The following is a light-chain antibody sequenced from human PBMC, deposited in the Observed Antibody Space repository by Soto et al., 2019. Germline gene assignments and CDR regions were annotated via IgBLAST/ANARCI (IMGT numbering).Light chain of an antibody. CDR2: GAS. CDR3: QQYDNWPRT. J-gene: IGKJ1*01. Sequence: EIVMTQSPATLSASPGERATLSCWASQSVSSNLAWYQQKPGQAPRLLIYGASTRATGIPAKFSGSGSGTEFTLTMSSLQSEDFAVYYCQQYDNWPRTFGQGTK. CDR1: QSVSSN. V-gene: IGKV3-15*01.